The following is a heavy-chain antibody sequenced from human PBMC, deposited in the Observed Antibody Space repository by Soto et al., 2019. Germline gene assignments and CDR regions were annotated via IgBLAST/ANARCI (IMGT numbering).Heavy chain of an antibody. CDR3: ERDNRGVTPPLDY. V-gene: IGHV3-30-3*01. J-gene: IGHJ4*02. CDR1: GFTFSSYA. Sequence: GGSLRLSCAASGFTFSSYAMHWVRQAPGKGLEWVAVISYDGSNKYYADSVKGRFTISRDNSKNTLYLQMNSLRAEDTAVYYCERDNRGVTPPLDYWGQGTLVTVSS. CDR2: ISYDGSNK. D-gene: IGHD3-10*01.